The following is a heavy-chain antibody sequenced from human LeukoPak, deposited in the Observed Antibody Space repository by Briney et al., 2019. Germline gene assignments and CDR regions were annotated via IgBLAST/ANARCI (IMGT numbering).Heavy chain of an antibody. CDR3: AKDYGTRSRSFDY. V-gene: IGHV3-30*02. CDR1: GFTFSSYG. J-gene: IGHJ4*02. Sequence: GGSLRLSCAASGFTFSSYGMHWVRQAPGKGLEWVAFIRYDGSNKYYADSVRGRFTISRDNSKNTLYLQMNSLRAEDTAVYYCAKDYGTRSRSFDYWGQGTLVTVSS. D-gene: IGHD4-17*01. CDR2: IRYDGSNK.